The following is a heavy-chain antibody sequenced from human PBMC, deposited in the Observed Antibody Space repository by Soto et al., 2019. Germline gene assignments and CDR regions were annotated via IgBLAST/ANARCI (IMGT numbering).Heavy chain of an antibody. Sequence: LRLSCAASVFTFSSYEMNWVRQAPGKGLEWVSYISSSGSTIYYADSVKGRFTISRDNAKNSLYLQMNSLRAEDTAVYYCARGAYGGPPAGYWGQGTLVTVSS. V-gene: IGHV3-48*03. CDR3: ARGAYGGPPAGY. CDR2: ISSSGSTI. CDR1: VFTFSSYE. D-gene: IGHD4-17*01. J-gene: IGHJ4*02.